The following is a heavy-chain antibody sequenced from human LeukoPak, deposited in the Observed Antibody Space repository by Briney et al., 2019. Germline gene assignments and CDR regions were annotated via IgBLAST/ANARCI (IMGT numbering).Heavy chain of an antibody. CDR2: ISASGERT. CDR3: AKARGIQLWFLDY. D-gene: IGHD5-18*01. CDR1: AFTFSNYV. J-gene: IGHJ4*02. V-gene: IGHV3-23*01. Sequence: PGGSLRLSCPASAFTFSNYVMSWVRQAPGKGLEWVSTISASGERTYHADSVRGRFTISRDNSKNTLHLQMNSLRADDTAVYYCAKARGIQLWFLDYWGQGTLVTVSS.